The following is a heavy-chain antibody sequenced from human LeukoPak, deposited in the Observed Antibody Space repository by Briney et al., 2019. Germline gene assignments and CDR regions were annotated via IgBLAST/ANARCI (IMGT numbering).Heavy chain of an antibody. CDR2: ISGSGGST. J-gene: IGHJ4*02. V-gene: IGHV3-23*01. CDR1: GFTFSSYA. D-gene: IGHD1-26*01. Sequence: RSGGSLRLSCAASGFTFSSYAMSWVRQAPGKGLEWVSAISGSGGSTYHADSVKGRFTISRDNSKNTLYLQMNSLRAEDTAVYYCAKEPYSGSYYYFDYWGQGTLVTVSS. CDR3: AKEPYSGSYYYFDY.